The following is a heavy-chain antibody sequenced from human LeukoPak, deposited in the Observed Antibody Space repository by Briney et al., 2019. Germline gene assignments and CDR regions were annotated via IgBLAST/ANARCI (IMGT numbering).Heavy chain of an antibody. CDR3: ARRYYYDSSLDAFDI. Sequence: PGGSLRLSCAASGFSFSSSWMSWVRQAPGKRLEWVANIKQDGSEKYYVDFVKGRFTISRDNAKNSLYLQMDSLRAEDTAVYYCARRYYYDSSLDAFDIWGQGTMVTVSS. V-gene: IGHV3-7*01. D-gene: IGHD3-22*01. J-gene: IGHJ3*02. CDR2: IKQDGSEK. CDR1: GFSFSSSW.